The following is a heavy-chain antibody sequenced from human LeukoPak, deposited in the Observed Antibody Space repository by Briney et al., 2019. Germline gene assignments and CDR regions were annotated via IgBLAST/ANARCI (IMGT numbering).Heavy chain of an antibody. Sequence: GASVKVFCKASGGTFSSYAISWVRQAPGQGLEWMGGIIPIFGTANYAQKFQGRVTITADESTSTAYMELSSLRSEDTAVYYCARVGYCSGGSCYNYFDYWGQGTLVTVSS. V-gene: IGHV1-69*13. CDR1: GGTFSSYA. D-gene: IGHD2-15*01. CDR3: ARVGYCSGGSCYNYFDY. J-gene: IGHJ4*02. CDR2: IIPIFGTA.